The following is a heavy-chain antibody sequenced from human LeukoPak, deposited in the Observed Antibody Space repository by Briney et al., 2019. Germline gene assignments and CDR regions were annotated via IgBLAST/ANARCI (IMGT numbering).Heavy chain of an antibody. Sequence: GGSLRLSCAASGFTFSSCSMNWVRQAPGKGLEWVSYISSSSSFIYYADSVKGRFTISRDNAKNSVYLQMNSLRAEDTAVYYCARDSPLSFDIWGQGTMVTVPS. CDR2: ISSSSSFI. J-gene: IGHJ3*02. V-gene: IGHV3-21*01. CDR3: ARDSPLSFDI. CDR1: GFTFSSCS.